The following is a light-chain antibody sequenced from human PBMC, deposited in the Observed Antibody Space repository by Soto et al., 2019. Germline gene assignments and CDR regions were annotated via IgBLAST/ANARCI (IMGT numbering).Light chain of an antibody. Sequence: EIVLTQSPGILSLSPGDRATISCRASQSVSSSYLAWYQQKPGQAPRLLIYGASNSATGIPDRFSGSGSKTNASLTIGRQEPEDFAAYYYHQYGRSPPYTFGQGTKLEIK. CDR2: GAS. CDR3: HQYGRSPPYT. CDR1: QSVSSSY. J-gene: IGKJ2*01. V-gene: IGKV3-20*01.